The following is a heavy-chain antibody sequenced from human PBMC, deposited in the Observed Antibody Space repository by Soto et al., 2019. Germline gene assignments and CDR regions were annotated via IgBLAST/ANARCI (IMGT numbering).Heavy chain of an antibody. D-gene: IGHD2-21*02. CDR3: AKGRSAGEVVTSNWFDP. CDR2: ISYDGSNK. CDR1: GFTFSSYG. Sequence: QVQLVESGGGVVQPGRSLRLSCAASGFTFSSYGMHWVRQAPGKGLEWVAVISYDGSNKYYADSVKGRFTISRDNSKNTLYLQMNSLRAEDTAVYYWAKGRSAGEVVTSNWFDPWGQGTLVTVSS. V-gene: IGHV3-30*18. J-gene: IGHJ5*02.